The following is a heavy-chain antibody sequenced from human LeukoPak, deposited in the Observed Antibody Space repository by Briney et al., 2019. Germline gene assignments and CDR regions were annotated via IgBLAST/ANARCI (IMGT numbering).Heavy chain of an antibody. Sequence: GGSLRLPCVASGFTFSSSWMSWVRQGPGKGPEWVANMNQDGRRKYYVDSVKGRFTISRDNAKNPLILQINGRRNEDTAVYCCTRDSQGSGTYSTDQWGQGTLVTVSS. J-gene: IGHJ4*02. CDR1: GFTFSSSW. CDR3: TRDSQGSGTYSTDQ. CDR2: MNQDGRRK. D-gene: IGHD3-10*01. V-gene: IGHV3-7*01.